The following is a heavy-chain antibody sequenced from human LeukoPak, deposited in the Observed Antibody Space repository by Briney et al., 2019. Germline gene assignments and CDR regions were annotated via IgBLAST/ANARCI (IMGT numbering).Heavy chain of an antibody. J-gene: IGHJ4*02. CDR2: ISGSGGST. CDR3: ARDFLVIRGYSYGYFDY. Sequence: SGGSLRLSCAASGFTFSSYAMSWVRQAPGKGLEWVSAISGSGGSTYYADSVKGRFTISRDNAKNSLYLQMNSLRAEDTAVYYCARDFLVIRGYSYGYFDYWGQGTLVTVSS. V-gene: IGHV3-23*01. D-gene: IGHD5-18*01. CDR1: GFTFSSYA.